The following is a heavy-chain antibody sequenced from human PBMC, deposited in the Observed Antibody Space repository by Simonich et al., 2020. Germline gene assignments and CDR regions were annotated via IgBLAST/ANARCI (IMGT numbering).Heavy chain of an antibody. CDR1: GFTFSSYA. J-gene: IGHJ3*02. D-gene: IGHD3-22*01. Sequence: GGLVQPGGSLRLSCAASGFTFSSYAMSWVRQCPGKGLEWVSAISGSGGSTYDADYVKGRFTISRDNSKNTLYLQMNSLRAEDTAVYYCAKDRGERITMIVVVIDAFDIWGQGTMVTVSS. CDR3: AKDRGERITMIVVVIDAFDI. CDR2: ISGSGGST. V-gene: IGHV3-23*01.